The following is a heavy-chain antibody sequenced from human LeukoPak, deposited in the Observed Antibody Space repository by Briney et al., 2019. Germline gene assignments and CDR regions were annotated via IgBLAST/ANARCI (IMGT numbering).Heavy chain of an antibody. D-gene: IGHD1-14*01. V-gene: IGHV4-59*01. CDR1: GAPINSYY. CDR3: VRGEGTGA. CDR2: VYFGGNT. J-gene: IGHJ5*02. Sequence: SETLSLTCTVSGAPINSYYWSWIRQSPGKGLEWIGYVYFGGNTNYNPSFETRVTMSVDMSKSQVSLKLRSVTAADTATYYCVRGEGTGAWGQGTLVTVSS.